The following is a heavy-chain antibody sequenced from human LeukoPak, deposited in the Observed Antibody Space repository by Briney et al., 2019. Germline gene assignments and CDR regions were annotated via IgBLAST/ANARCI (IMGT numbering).Heavy chain of an antibody. D-gene: IGHD2-15*01. CDR1: GGTFSSYA. V-gene: IGHV1-69*05. J-gene: IGHJ4*02. CDR3: ARGYCSGGSCERMPLDY. CDR2: IIPIFGTA. Sequence: GASVKVSCKASGGTFSSYAISWVRQAPGQGLEWMGGIIPIFGTANYAQKFQGRVTITTDESTSTAYMELSSLRSEDTAVYYCARGYCSGGSCERMPLDYWGQRTLVTVSS.